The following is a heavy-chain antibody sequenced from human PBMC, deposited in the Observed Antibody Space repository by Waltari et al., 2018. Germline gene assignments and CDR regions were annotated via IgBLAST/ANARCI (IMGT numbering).Heavy chain of an antibody. D-gene: IGHD4-4*01. V-gene: IGHV1-69-2*01. CDR2: VDPADSET. Sequence: EVQLVQSGAEVKKHGATVTIPCKASGYTFTDYYLHWVQQAPGKGLEWMGRVDPADSETIYAEKFQGRVTITADTSTDTAYMELSSLRSEDTAVYYCATVLTTVPTYWFDPWGQGTLVTVSS. J-gene: IGHJ5*02. CDR1: GYTFTDYY. CDR3: ATVLTTVPTYWFDP.